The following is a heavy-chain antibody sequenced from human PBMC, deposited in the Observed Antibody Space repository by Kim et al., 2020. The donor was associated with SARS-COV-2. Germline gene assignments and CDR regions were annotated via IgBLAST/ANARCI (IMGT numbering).Heavy chain of an antibody. Sequence: GGSLRLSCAASGFTFSSYAMSWVRQAPGKGLEWVSTSGRGGNTYYADSVKGRFTISRDISKNTLYLQMNSLRAEDTAVYYCAKREVSGTFYFDYWGQGTLVTVSS. V-gene: IGHV3-23*01. D-gene: IGHD1-26*01. CDR2: SGRGGNT. CDR1: GFTFSSYA. J-gene: IGHJ4*02. CDR3: AKREVSGTFYFDY.